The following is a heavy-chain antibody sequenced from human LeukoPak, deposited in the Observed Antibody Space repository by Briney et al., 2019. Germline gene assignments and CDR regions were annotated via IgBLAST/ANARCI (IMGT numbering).Heavy chain of an antibody. CDR2: ISGYNGNT. J-gene: IGHJ6*02. Sequence: ASVKVSCKASGYTFTSYGISWVRQAPGQGLEWMGWISGYNGNTIYEQRLQGRVTMTTDTSTSTAYMELRSLRSDDTAVYYCARDIVIVPAYYYYAMDAWGQGTTVTVSS. D-gene: IGHD2-2*01. CDR1: GYTFTSYG. V-gene: IGHV1-18*01. CDR3: ARDIVIVPAYYYYAMDA.